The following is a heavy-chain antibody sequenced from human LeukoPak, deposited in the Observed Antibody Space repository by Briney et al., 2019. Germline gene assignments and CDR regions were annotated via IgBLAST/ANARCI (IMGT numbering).Heavy chain of an antibody. CDR1: GFTFHDYT. Sequence: GGSLRLSCAASGFTFHDYTMHWVRQAPGKGLEWVSLISWDGGSTYYADSVKGRFTISRDNSKNSLYLQMNSLRTEDTALYYCAKDRRRTLYYYMDVWGKGTTVTVSS. J-gene: IGHJ6*03. CDR2: ISWDGGST. CDR3: AKDRRRTLYYYMDV. V-gene: IGHV3-43*01.